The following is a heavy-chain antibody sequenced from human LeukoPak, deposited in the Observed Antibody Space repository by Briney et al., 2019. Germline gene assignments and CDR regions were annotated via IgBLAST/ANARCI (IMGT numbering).Heavy chain of an antibody. CDR1: GYRFTNYW. V-gene: IGHV5-51*01. CDR2: IYPGDSDT. CDR3: ARHGLGIDY. Sequence: GESRKISCKGSGYRFTNYWIGWVRQMPGKGLEWMGIIYPGDSDTRNSPSFQGQVTISADTSISTAYLQWSSLKASDSAMYYCARHGLGIDYWGQGTLVTVSS. J-gene: IGHJ4*02.